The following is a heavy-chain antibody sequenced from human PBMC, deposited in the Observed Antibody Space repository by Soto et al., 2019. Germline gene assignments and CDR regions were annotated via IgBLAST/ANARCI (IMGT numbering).Heavy chain of an antibody. Sequence: EVQLVESGGGFVQPGGSLRLSCAASGFSFSSYWMYWVRQAPGKGLVWVSRIKSDGSSISYADFAKGRFTMSRDNARNTLSLQMSSLRAEDTAIYYCVRGVTADYWGQGTLVTVFS. CDR1: GFSFSSYW. V-gene: IGHV3-74*01. J-gene: IGHJ4*02. CDR2: IKSDGSSI. CDR3: VRGVTADY.